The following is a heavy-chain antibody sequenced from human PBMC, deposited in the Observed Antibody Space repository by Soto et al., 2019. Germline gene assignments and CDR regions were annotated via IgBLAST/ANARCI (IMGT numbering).Heavy chain of an antibody. CDR1: GFTVSSNY. CDR3: ARDLKLDRAFDI. Sequence: GGSLRLSCAASGFTVSSNYMSWVRQAPGKGLEWVSVIYSGGSTYYADSVKGRFTISRDNSKNTLYLQMNSLRAEDTAVYYCARDLKLDRAFDIWGQGTMVTVSS. J-gene: IGHJ3*02. V-gene: IGHV3-66*01. D-gene: IGHD2-2*03. CDR2: IYSGGST.